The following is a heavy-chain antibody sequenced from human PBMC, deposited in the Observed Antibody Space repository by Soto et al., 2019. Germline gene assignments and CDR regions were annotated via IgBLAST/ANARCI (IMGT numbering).Heavy chain of an antibody. Sequence: PSETLSLTCAVYGGSFSCYYWSWIRQPPGKGLEWIAEVHISGHSNYNPPLRSRVSVSIDSSKNQFYLNLNSVTAADTAIYYCARVRQGCSANNCYFDPWGQGTQVTVSS. CDR2: VHISGHS. V-gene: IGHV4-34*10. D-gene: IGHD1-1*01. J-gene: IGHJ5*01. CDR1: GGSFSCYY. CDR3: ARVRQGCSANNCYFDP.